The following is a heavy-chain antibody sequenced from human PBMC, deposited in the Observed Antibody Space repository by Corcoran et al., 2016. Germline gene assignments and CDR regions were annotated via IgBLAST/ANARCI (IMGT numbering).Heavy chain of an antibody. CDR2: ISAYNGNT. J-gene: IGHJ6*02. CDR1: GYTFTSYG. Sequence: QVQLVQSGAEVKKPGASVKVSCKASGYTFTSYGISWVRQAPGQGLEWMGWISAYNGNTNYAQKLQGRVTMTTDTSTSTAYMELRSLRSDDTAVYYCARWRGYMGSVPAASHNYYYYGMDVWGQGTTVTVSS. D-gene: IGHD2-2*01. V-gene: IGHV1-18*01. CDR3: ARWRGYMGSVPAASHNYYYYGMDV.